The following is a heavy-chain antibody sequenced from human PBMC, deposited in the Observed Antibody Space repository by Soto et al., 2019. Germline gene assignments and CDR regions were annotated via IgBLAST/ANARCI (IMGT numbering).Heavy chain of an antibody. Sequence: TLSLTCAASGGSISSSGYSWSWIRQPPGKGLEWIGYIYHSGSTYYNPSLKSRVTISVDRSKNQFSLKLSSVTAADTAVYYCASGLVTTLHYWGQGTLVTVS. CDR1: GGSISSSGYS. CDR3: ASGLVTTLHY. V-gene: IGHV4-30-2*01. J-gene: IGHJ4*02. CDR2: IYHSGST. D-gene: IGHD4-17*01.